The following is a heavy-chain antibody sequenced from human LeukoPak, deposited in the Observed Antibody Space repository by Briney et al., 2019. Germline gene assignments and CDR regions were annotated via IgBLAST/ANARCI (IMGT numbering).Heavy chain of an antibody. CDR2: IYHSGSA. V-gene: IGHV4-38-2*01. CDR3: ARLTRKIDY. D-gene: IGHD3-16*01. Sequence: SETLSLTCAVSGYSISSGYYWGWIRQPPGKGLEWIGSIYHSGSAYYNPSLKSRVTISVDTSKKQFSLKLRSVTAADTAVYYCARLTRKIDYWGQGTLVTVSS. J-gene: IGHJ4*02. CDR1: GYSISSGYY.